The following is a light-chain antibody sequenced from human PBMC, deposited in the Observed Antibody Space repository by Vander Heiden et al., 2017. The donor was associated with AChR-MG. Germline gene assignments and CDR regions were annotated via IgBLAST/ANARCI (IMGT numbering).Light chain of an antibody. CDR3: QSYDSSLSVV. J-gene: IGLJ2*01. CDR2: GDN. CDR1: SSNIGAGYD. Sequence: QSVLTQPPSVSGAPGPRVTISCTGSSSNIGAGYDVHWYQQLPGTAPKLLIYGDNKRPAGVPDRFSGSKSGTSVSLAITGLQAEDEADYYCQSYDSSLSVVFGGGTKLTVL. V-gene: IGLV1-40*01.